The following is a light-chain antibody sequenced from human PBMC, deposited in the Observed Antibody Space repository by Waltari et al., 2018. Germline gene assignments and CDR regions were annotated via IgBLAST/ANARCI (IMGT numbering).Light chain of an antibody. J-gene: IGKJ4*01. CDR1: QSLLYSDGHNY. CDR2: LNS. Sequence: DLVMTQSPRTLSVTPGAPASSPCRSSQSLLYSDGHNYVDWYLQKPGPSPQLLIYLNSNRASGVPDRFSGSGSGTDFTLKISRVEAEDVGVYYCMQAVQAPLTFGGGTKVDIK. V-gene: IGKV2-28*01. CDR3: MQAVQAPLT.